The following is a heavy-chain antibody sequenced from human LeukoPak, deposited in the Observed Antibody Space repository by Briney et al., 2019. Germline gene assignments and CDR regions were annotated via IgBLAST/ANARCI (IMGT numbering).Heavy chain of an antibody. CDR1: GGSISSYY. CDR2: IYNSGST. D-gene: IGHD3-22*01. V-gene: IGHV4-4*07. CDR3: ARTYYYGSSGYPYFDS. J-gene: IGHJ4*02. Sequence: SETLSLTCTVSGGSISSYYWSWIRQPAGKGLEWIGHIYNSGSTDYNPSLKSRVTNSVDTSKNQFSLKLGSVTAADTAVYYCARTYYYGSSGYPYFDSWGQGTLVTVSS.